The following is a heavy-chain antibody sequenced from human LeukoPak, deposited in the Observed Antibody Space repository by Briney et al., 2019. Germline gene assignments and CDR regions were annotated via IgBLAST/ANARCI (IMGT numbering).Heavy chain of an antibody. V-gene: IGHV3-53*01. CDR3: ARAPNVEYYFDS. CDR1: GFTVSSKY. CDR2: IYSGGST. D-gene: IGHD3-3*01. J-gene: IGHJ4*02. Sequence: GGSLRLSCAASGFTVSSKYMSWVRQAPGKGLEWVSVIYSGGSTYYADSVKGRFTISRDNSKNTLYLQMNSLRAEDTAVYYCARAPNVEYYFDSWGQETLVTVSS.